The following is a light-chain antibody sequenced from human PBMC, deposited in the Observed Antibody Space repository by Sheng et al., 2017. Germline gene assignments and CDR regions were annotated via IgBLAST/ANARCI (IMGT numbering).Light chain of an antibody. Sequence: EIVLTQSPGTLSLSPGERATLSCRASHIISANYLAWYQQKPGQAPRLLIYGASSRATGIPDRFSGSGSGTDFTLTISVLESEDFAVYYCQQYGSSPRTFGQGTKVE. V-gene: IGKV3-20*01. J-gene: IGKJ1*01. CDR3: QQYGSSPRT. CDR1: HIISANY. CDR2: GAS.